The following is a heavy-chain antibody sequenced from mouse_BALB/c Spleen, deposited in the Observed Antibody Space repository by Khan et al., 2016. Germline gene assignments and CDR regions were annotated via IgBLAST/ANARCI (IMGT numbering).Heavy chain of an antibody. CDR3: IELGNNGFAY. D-gene: IGHD4-1*01. CDR2: IRLKTDNYAT. V-gene: IGHV6-6*02. J-gene: IGHJ3*01. CDR1: GFTFSDYW. Sequence: EVQLQESGGGLVQPGGSMKLSCVASGFTFSDYWMSWVRQSPEKGLEWVAEIRLKTDNYATHYAESVKGKFTISRDDSKSRLYLQMNNLRAEDTGIYYCIELGNNGFAYWGQGTLVTVSA.